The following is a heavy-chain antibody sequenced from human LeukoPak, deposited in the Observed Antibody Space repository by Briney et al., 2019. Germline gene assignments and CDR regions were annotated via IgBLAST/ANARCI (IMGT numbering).Heavy chain of an antibody. V-gene: IGHV3-20*04. J-gene: IGHJ4*02. CDR1: GFTFDDYG. CDR2: INWNGGST. Sequence: GGSLRLSCAASGFTFDDYGMSWVRQAPGKGLEWVSGINWNGGSTGYADSVKGRFTISRDNAKNSLYLQMNSLRAEDTALYYRARDAIRYCSSTSCYAFFDYWGQGTLVTVSS. CDR3: ARDAIRYCSSTSCYAFFDY. D-gene: IGHD2-2*01.